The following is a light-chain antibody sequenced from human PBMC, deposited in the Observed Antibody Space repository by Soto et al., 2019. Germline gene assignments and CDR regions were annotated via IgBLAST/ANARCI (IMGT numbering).Light chain of an antibody. J-gene: IGKJ4*01. CDR3: QQYNSYSLT. V-gene: IGKV1-9*01. CDR1: QGISSY. CDR2: DAS. Sequence: DIQLTQSPSFLSASVGDRVTITCRASQGISSYLAWYQQKPGKAPKLLIYDASSLESGVPSRFSGSGSGTEFTLTISSLQPDDFATYYCQQYNSYSLTVGGGTKVEIK.